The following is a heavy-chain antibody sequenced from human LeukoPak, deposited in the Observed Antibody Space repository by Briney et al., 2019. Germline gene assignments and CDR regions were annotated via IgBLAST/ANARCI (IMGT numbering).Heavy chain of an antibody. CDR1: GYTFTGYY. D-gene: IGHD2-8*01. V-gene: IGHV1-2*02. Sequence: GASVKVSCKASGYTFTGYYMHWVRQAPGQGLEWMGWINPNSGGTNYAQKFQGRVTMTRDASISTAYMELSRLRSDDTAVYYCARPRCTNGVCYRFDPWGQGTLVTVSS. CDR2: INPNSGGT. J-gene: IGHJ5*02. CDR3: ARPRCTNGVCYRFDP.